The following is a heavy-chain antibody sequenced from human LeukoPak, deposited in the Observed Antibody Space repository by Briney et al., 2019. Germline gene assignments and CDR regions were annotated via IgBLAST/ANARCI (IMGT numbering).Heavy chain of an antibody. V-gene: IGHV3-23*01. CDR2: ISGRDGST. CDR3: ARAGSIRFDY. D-gene: IGHD1-26*01. CDR1: GFTFSNAW. J-gene: IGHJ4*02. Sequence: PGGSLRLSCAASGFTFSNAWMTWVRQAPGKGLEWVSGISGRDGSTYYADSVKGRFTISRDNSKNTLYLQMNSLRVEDTAVYYCARAGSIRFDYWGQGTLVTVSS.